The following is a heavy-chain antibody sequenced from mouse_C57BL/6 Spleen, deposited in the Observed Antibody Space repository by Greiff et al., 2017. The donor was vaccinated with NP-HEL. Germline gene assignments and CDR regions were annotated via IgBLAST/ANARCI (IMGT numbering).Heavy chain of an antibody. D-gene: IGHD1-1*01. CDR3: ARTNSSINYYGSSYFDY. CDR1: GYTFTDYY. V-gene: IGHV1-26*01. CDR2: INPNNGGT. Sequence: EVQLQQSGPELVKPGASVKISCKASGYTFTDYYMNWVKQSHGKSLEWIGDINPNNGGTSYNQKFKGKATLTVDKSSSTANMELRSLTSEDSAVYDCARTNSSINYYGSSYFDYWGQGTTLTVSS. J-gene: IGHJ2*01.